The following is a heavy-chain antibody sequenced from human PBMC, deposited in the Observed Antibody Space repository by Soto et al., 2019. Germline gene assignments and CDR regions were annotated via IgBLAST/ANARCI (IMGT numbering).Heavy chain of an antibody. J-gene: IGHJ6*02. CDR3: ARDRYCSSTSCYGNYYYYGMDV. D-gene: IGHD2-2*01. CDR1: GGSISSGGYY. Sequence: PSETLSLTCTVSGGSISSGGYYWSWIRQHPGKGLEWIGYIYYSGSTYYNPSLKSRVTISVDTSKNQFSLKLSSVTAADTAVYYCARDRYCSSTSCYGNYYYYGMDVWGQGTTVTVSS. V-gene: IGHV4-31*03. CDR2: IYYSGST.